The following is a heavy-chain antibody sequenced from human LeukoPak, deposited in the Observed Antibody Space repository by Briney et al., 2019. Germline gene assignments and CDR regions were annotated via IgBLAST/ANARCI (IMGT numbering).Heavy chain of an antibody. Sequence: SETLSLTCSVSDGSISSGSYYLNWLRQPPGKGLQWIGQIYDSGSTNYNPSLKSRVTISVDTSKNQISLKLTSVTAADTAVYYCGRGRGWLPPGWGQGTLVTVSS. J-gene: IGHJ4*02. CDR2: IYDSGST. CDR1: DGSISSGSYY. D-gene: IGHD5-12*01. CDR3: GRGRGWLPPG. V-gene: IGHV4-61*01.